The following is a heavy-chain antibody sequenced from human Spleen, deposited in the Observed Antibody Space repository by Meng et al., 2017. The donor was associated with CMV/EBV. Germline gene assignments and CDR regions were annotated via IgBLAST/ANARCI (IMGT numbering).Heavy chain of an antibody. J-gene: IGHJ5*02. D-gene: IGHD3-3*01. CDR3: ARDVNDFWSGSNWFDP. Sequence: GESLKISCRASRFHFTSYGMHWVRQAPGKGLEWVAFIRYDGSNDQYADSVKGRFTISRDNSKNTVYLQMNSLTSEDTALYYCARDVNDFWSGSNWFDPWGQGTLVTVSS. CDR2: IRYDGSND. V-gene: IGHV3-30*02. CDR1: RFHFTSYG.